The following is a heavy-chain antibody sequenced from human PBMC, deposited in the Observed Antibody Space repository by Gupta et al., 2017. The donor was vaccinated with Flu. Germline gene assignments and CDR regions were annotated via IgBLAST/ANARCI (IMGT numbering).Heavy chain of an antibody. V-gene: IGHV5-51*01. Sequence: IGWMRQMPGKGLEWMGIIYPADSDIRSSPSFQGHVTISADKSTSTAYLQWSSLKASDSGIYYCARSAISSPYYYGMDVWGQGTAVIVSS. CDR2: IYPADSDI. CDR3: ARSAISSPYYYGMDV. D-gene: IGHD2-2*01. J-gene: IGHJ6*02.